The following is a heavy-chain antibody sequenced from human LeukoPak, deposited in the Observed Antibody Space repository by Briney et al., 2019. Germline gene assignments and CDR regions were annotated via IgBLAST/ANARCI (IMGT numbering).Heavy chain of an antibody. J-gene: IGHJ4*02. V-gene: IGHV1-8*01. CDR3: ERDSLNYYDSSGYDY. CDR2: MNLNSGNT. Sequence: GAPVKVSCKASGYTFTSYDINWVRQATGHGLEWMGWMNLNSGNTGYAQKFQGRVTMTRSTSISTAYMELSSLRSEDTAVYYCERDSLNYYDSSGYDYWGQGTLVTVSS. D-gene: IGHD3-22*01. CDR1: GYTFTSYD.